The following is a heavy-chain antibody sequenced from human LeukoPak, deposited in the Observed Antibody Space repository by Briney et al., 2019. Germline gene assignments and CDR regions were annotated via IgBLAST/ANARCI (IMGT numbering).Heavy chain of an antibody. CDR1: GFTFSSFE. V-gene: IGHV3-48*03. CDR2: ISSGGNTI. Sequence: GGSLRLSRAASGFTFSSFEMNWVRQAPGKGLEWVSYISSGGNTIFYADSVKGRFTISRDNSKNTLYLQMNSLRAEDTAVYNCAKSEGNSDYWGQGTLVTVSS. J-gene: IGHJ4*02. CDR3: AKSEGNSDY.